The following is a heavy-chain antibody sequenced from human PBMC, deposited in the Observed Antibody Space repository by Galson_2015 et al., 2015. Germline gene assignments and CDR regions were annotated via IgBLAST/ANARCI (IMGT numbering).Heavy chain of an antibody. CDR1: GYTFTSYA. Sequence: SVKVSCKASGYTFTSYAMHWVRQAPGQRLEWMGWINAGNGNTKYSQKFQGRVTITRDTSASTAYMELSSLRSEDTAVYYCARLNTAYDSSGYYSFDYWGQGTLVTVSS. D-gene: IGHD3-22*01. J-gene: IGHJ4*02. CDR2: INAGNGNT. CDR3: ARLNTAYDSSGYYSFDY. V-gene: IGHV1-3*01.